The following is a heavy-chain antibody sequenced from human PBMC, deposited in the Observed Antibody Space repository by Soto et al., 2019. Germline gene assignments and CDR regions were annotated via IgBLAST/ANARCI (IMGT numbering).Heavy chain of an antibody. Sequence: QPGGSLRLSCAASGFTFSSYAMHWVRQAPGKGLEWVAVIWYDGSNKYYAESVKGRFTISRDNSKNTLYLQMNSLRAEDTAVYYCARDSHIGSGWQLTADYWGQGPLVTVPP. CDR2: IWYDGSNK. CDR3: ARDSHIGSGWQLTADY. CDR1: GFTFSSYA. V-gene: IGHV3-33*08. J-gene: IGHJ4*02. D-gene: IGHD6-19*01.